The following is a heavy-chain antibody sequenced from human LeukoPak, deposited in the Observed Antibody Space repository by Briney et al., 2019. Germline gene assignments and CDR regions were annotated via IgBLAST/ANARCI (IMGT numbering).Heavy chain of an antibody. Sequence: ASVKVSCKASGYTFTSYGISWVRQAPGQGLEWMGWISAYNGNTNYAQKLQGRVTMTTDTSTSTVYMELRSLRSDDTAVYYCARGAWVYAIFHYYYYYMDVWGKGTTVTVSS. J-gene: IGHJ6*03. CDR1: GYTFTSYG. D-gene: IGHD2-8*01. V-gene: IGHV1-18*01. CDR2: ISAYNGNT. CDR3: ARGAWVYAIFHYYYYYMDV.